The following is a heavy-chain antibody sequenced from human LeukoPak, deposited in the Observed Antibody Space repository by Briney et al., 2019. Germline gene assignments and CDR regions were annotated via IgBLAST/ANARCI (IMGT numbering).Heavy chain of an antibody. J-gene: IGHJ4*02. CDR2: ISGSGSKT. V-gene: IGHV3-23*01. Sequence: GSLRLSCVASGFTFNIYAMIWVRQAPGKGLEWVSGISGSGSKTYNADYVKGRFTISRDNSKNTLYLQMNSLRAEDTAIYYCAKDPLDYWGQGTLVTVSS. CDR1: GFTFNIYA. CDR3: AKDPLDY.